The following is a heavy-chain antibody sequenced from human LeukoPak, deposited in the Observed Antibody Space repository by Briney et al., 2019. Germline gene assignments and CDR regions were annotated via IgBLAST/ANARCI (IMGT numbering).Heavy chain of an antibody. V-gene: IGHV4-4*02. J-gene: IGHJ6*03. CDR3: ARDPYSGNYGTYYYYMDV. CDR2: IYHSGST. Sequence: SGTLSLTCAVSGGPISSSNWWSWVRQPPGKGLEWIGEIYHSGSTNYNPSLKSRVTISVDKSKNQFSLKLSSVTAADTAVYYCARDPYSGNYGTYYYYMDVWGKGTTVTISS. D-gene: IGHD1-26*01. CDR1: GGPISSSNW.